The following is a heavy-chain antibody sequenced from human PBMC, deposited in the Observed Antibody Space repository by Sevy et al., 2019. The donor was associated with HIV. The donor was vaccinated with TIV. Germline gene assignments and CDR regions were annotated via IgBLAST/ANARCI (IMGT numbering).Heavy chain of an antibody. CDR3: ARDCSSTTCLWGMDV. CDR2: IKLDGSEK. J-gene: IGHJ6*02. D-gene: IGHD2-2*01. CDR1: GFSFSNYW. V-gene: IGHV3-7*03. Sequence: GESLRLSCAASGFSFSNYWMSWVRQAPGKGLEWVANIKLDGSEKYYVDSVKGRFTISRDNAKKSLYLQMNSLRTEDTAVYYCARDCSSTTCLWGMDVWGQGTTVTVSS.